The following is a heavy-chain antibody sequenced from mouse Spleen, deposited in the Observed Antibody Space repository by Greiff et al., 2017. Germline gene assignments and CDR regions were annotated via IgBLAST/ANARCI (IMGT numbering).Heavy chain of an antibody. CDR3: ARRGFDV. J-gene: IGHJ1*03. CDR1: GYTFTSYW. Sequence: QVQLQQSGAELVMPGASVKLSCKASGYTFTSYWMHWVKQRPGQGLEWIGEIDPSDSYTNYNQKFKGKATLTVDKSSSTAYMQLSSLTSEDSAVYYCARRGFDVWGTGTTVTVSS. CDR2: IDPSDSYT. V-gene: IGHV1-69*01.